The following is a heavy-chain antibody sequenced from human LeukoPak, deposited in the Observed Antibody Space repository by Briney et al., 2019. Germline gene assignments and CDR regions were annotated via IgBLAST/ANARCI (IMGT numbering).Heavy chain of an antibody. CDR3: ARAPNFYDSSGYLLSLDH. D-gene: IGHD3-22*01. CDR2: IIPIFGTA. V-gene: IGHV1-69*13. Sequence: SVKVSCKASGGTFNSYAISWVRQAPGQGLEWMGGIIPIFGTANYAQEFQGRVTITADESTSTAYMDLTSLRSEDTAVYYCARAPNFYDSSGYLLSLDHWGQGTLVTVSS. J-gene: IGHJ4*02. CDR1: GGTFNSYA.